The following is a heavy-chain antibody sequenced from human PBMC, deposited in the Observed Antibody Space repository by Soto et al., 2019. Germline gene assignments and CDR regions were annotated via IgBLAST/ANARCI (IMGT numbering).Heavy chain of an antibody. CDR2: ISAYNGNT. CDR3: ARRDLHIVVVTAEYYYGMDV. Sequence: ASVKVSCKASGYTFTSYGISWVRQAPGQGLEWMGWISAYNGNTNYAQKLQGRVTMTTDTSTSTAYMELRSLRSDDTAVYYCARRDLHIVVVTAEYYYGMDVWGQGTKVTVSS. J-gene: IGHJ6*02. V-gene: IGHV1-18*01. CDR1: GYTFTSYG. D-gene: IGHD2-21*02.